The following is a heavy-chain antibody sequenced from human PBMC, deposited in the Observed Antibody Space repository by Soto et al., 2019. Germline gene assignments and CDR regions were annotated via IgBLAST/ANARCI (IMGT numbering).Heavy chain of an antibody. Sequence: ASVKVSCKASGYTFTSYAMHWVRQAPGQRLEWMGWINAGNGNTKYSQKFQGRVTITRDTSASTAYMELSSLRSEDTAVYYCARDLGYCSGGSCYRRYAFDIWGQGTMVTV. CDR1: GYTFTSYA. CDR3: ARDLGYCSGGSCYRRYAFDI. CDR2: INAGNGNT. J-gene: IGHJ3*02. D-gene: IGHD2-15*01. V-gene: IGHV1-3*01.